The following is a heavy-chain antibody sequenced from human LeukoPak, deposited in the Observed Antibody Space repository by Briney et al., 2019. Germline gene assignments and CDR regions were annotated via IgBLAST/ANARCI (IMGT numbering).Heavy chain of an antibody. Sequence: SETLSLTCAVYGGSFSGYYWSWIRQPPGKGLEWIGEINHSGSTNYNPSLKSRVTISVDTSKNQFSLNLNSVTAADTAIYTCARARYSSSWFFDYWGQGTLVTVSS. CDR3: ARARYSSSWFFDY. D-gene: IGHD6-13*01. V-gene: IGHV4-34*01. CDR1: GGSFSGYY. CDR2: INHSGST. J-gene: IGHJ4*02.